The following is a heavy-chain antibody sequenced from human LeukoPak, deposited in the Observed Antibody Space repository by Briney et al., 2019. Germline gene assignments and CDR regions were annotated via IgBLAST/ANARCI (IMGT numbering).Heavy chain of an antibody. CDR3: AIPVGETLHY. CDR1: EYRFTSYW. Sequence: GESLLISCKASEYRFTSYWVAWVRQMPGKGLEWMGIIHPSDSATAYSPALQGRVTFSVDKSINTAYLQWTNLKTSDAAIYYCAIPVGETLHYWGQGTLVAVSS. D-gene: IGHD1-26*01. V-gene: IGHV5-51*01. J-gene: IGHJ4*02. CDR2: IHPSDSAT.